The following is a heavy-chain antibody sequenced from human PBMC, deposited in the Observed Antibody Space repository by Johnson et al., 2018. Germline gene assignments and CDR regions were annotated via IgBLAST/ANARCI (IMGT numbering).Heavy chain of an antibody. Sequence: VQLVESGAEVKKXGASVKVSCKASGYTFTSSYIHWVRQAPGQGLEWMGIINPSSGRTTYAQKFQGRVTRTRDTSTGTVYMEVSSLRSEDTAVYYCARVKDGHYSDGYDAFDIWGQGTMVTVSS. J-gene: IGHJ3*02. D-gene: IGHD3-22*01. CDR2: INPSSGRT. CDR1: GYTFTSSY. V-gene: IGHV1-46*01. CDR3: ARVKDGHYSDGYDAFDI.